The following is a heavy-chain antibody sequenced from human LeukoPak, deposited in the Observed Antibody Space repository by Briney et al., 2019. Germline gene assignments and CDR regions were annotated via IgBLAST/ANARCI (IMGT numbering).Heavy chain of an antibody. CDR1: GFTFSSYW. D-gene: IGHD3-22*01. Sequence: GGSLRLSCAASGFTFSSYWMHWVRQAPGKGLVWVSGISWNSGSIGYADSVKGRFTISRDNAKNSLYLQMNSLRAEDTALYYCAKDMGSSGLTFDYWGQGTLITVSS. J-gene: IGHJ4*02. V-gene: IGHV3-9*01. CDR2: ISWNSGSI. CDR3: AKDMGSSGLTFDY.